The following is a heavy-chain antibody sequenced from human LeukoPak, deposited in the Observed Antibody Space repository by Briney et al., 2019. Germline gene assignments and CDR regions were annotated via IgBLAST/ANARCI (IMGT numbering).Heavy chain of an antibody. CDR1: GYSFTSYW. Sequence: GGSPKISCKGSGYSFTSYWIGWVRPMPGKGLEWMGIIYPGDSDTRYSPSFQGQVTISADKSIRTAYLQWSSHEASDTAKYYWAILYSSGTDDAFDIWGQGTMVTVSS. J-gene: IGHJ3*02. D-gene: IGHD6-19*01. V-gene: IGHV5-51*01. CDR2: IYPGDSDT. CDR3: AILYSSGTDDAFDI.